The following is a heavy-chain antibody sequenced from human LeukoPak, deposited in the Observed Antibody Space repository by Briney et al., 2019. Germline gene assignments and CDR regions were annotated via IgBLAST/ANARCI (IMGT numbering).Heavy chain of an antibody. CDR3: AKDGDSSGYYYYFDY. J-gene: IGHJ4*02. Sequence: GGSLRLSCAASGFTFSDYYMSWIRQAPGKGLEWISYISSSGSIIYYAESVKGRFTMSRDNAKRSMYLQMNSLRAEDTAVYYCAKDGDSSGYYYYFDYWGQGTLVTVSS. CDR1: GFTFSDYY. V-gene: IGHV3-11*04. D-gene: IGHD3-22*01. CDR2: ISSSGSII.